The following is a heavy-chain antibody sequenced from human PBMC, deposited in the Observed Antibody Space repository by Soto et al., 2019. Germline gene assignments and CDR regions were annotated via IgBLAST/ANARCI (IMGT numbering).Heavy chain of an antibody. J-gene: IGHJ6*02. CDR1: GGSLSSGGYS. CDR3: ARLGGYCSSARCYGYYGMDV. D-gene: IGHD2-2*01. Sequence: PSETLSLTCAVSGGSLSSGGYSWSWIRQPPGKGLEWIGYIYHSGTYYNPSLESRVTISVDTSKNQFSLKVSSVTVADTAVYYCARLGGYCSSARCYGYYGMDVWGQGTTVTVSS. CDR2: IYHSGT. V-gene: IGHV4-30-2*03.